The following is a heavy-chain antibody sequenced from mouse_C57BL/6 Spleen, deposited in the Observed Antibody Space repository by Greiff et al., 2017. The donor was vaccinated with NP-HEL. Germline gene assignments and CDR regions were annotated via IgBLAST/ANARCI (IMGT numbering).Heavy chain of an antibody. CDR3: ARGLRRGAYFDY. V-gene: IGHV1-47*01. D-gene: IGHD2-4*01. CDR2: FHPYNDDT. CDR1: GYTFTTYP. J-gene: IGHJ2*01. Sequence: QVQLQQSGAELVKPGASVKMSCTASGYTFTTYPIEWMKQNHGKSLEWIGNFHPYNDDTKYNEKFKGKATLTVEKSSSTVYLELSRLTSDDSAVYYCARGLRRGAYFDYWGQGTTLTVSS.